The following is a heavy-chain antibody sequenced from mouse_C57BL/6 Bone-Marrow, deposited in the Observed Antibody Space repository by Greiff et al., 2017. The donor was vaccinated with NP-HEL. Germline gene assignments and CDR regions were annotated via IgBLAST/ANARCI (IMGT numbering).Heavy chain of an antibody. V-gene: IGHV3-8*01. CDR2: ISYSGST. CDR1: GYSITSDY. CDR3: ARSHSYGSSLYYFDY. D-gene: IGHD1-1*01. J-gene: IGHJ2*01. Sequence: EVQLQESGPGLAKPSQTLSLTCSVTGYSITSDYWHWIRKFPGNKLEYMGYISYSGSTYYNPSLKSRIPITRDTSKNQYYLQLNSVTTEDTATYYCARSHSYGSSLYYFDYWGQGTTLTVSS.